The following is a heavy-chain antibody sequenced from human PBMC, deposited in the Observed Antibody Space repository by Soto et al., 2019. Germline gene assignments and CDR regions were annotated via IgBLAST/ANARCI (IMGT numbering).Heavy chain of an antibody. J-gene: IGHJ5*02. CDR3: ARQLVGGWFDP. V-gene: IGHV4-39*01. D-gene: IGHD1-26*01. CDR1: GGSISSSSYY. CDR2: IYYSGST. Sequence: SETLSLICTVSGGSISSSSYYWGWIRQPPGKGLEWIGSIYYSGSTYYNPSLKSRVTISVDTSKNQFSLKLSSVTAADTAVYYCARQLVGGWFDPWGQGTLVTVSS.